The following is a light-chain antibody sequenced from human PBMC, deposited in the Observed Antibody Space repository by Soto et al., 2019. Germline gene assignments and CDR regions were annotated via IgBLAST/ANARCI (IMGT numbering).Light chain of an antibody. CDR3: QQYNNWPQT. V-gene: IGKV3-11*01. Sequence: EIVLTQSPATLSLSPGERATLSCRASQSVKTFLVWYQQRPGQAPRLLIYDASHRGAGIPARFSGSGSGTDFTLTISGLQSEDFAVYYCQQYNNWPQTFGQGNKV. J-gene: IGKJ1*01. CDR2: DAS. CDR1: QSVKTF.